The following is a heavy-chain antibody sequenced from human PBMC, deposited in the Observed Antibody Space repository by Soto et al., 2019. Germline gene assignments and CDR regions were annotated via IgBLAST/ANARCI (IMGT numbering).Heavy chain of an antibody. D-gene: IGHD6-6*01. J-gene: IGHJ5*02. Sequence: QVQLVQSEVEVKKPGASVKVSCKASGYTFTDYRMIWVRQAPGQGLEWMGIINPSGGSTNYAPNFQGRVTLTRDSFTSTVYMELSNLRSEDTAVYYCARPAGRLANWFDPWGQGTLVTVSS. CDR2: INPSGGST. V-gene: IGHV1-46*01. CDR1: GYTFTDYR. CDR3: ARPAGRLANWFDP.